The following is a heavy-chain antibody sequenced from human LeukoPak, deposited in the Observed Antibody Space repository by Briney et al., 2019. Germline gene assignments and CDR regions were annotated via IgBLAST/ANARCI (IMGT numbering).Heavy chain of an antibody. CDR2: VSYSGNT. V-gene: IGHV4-59*01. CDR1: GGSISSFY. J-gene: IGHJ4*02. Sequence: SETLSLTCTISGGSISSFYWTWIRQPPGKGLEWIGFVSYSGNTNYNPSLKSRVTISLDTSRNQFSLKLNSVTAADTAVYYCARGVGSGYTDDWGQGTLVTVFS. CDR3: ARGVGSGYTDD. D-gene: IGHD3-22*01.